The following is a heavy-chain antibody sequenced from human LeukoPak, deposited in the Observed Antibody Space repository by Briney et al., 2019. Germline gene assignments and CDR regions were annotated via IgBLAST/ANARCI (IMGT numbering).Heavy chain of an antibody. CDR3: ASERDGYNWSY. V-gene: IGHV3-53*01. CDR2: IYSGGST. Sequence: PGGSLRLSCAASGFTVSSNYMILVRQAPGKGLECVSVIYSGGSTYYADSVKARFTISRDNSKNPLYLQMNRLRAEETAVYYCASERDGYNWSYWGQGTLVTASS. J-gene: IGHJ4*02. CDR1: GFTVSSNY. D-gene: IGHD5-24*01.